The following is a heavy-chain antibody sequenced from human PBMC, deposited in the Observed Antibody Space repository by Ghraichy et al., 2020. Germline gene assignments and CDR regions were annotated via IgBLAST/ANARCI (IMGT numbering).Heavy chain of an antibody. D-gene: IGHD2-2*01. V-gene: IGHV3-53*01. CDR2: IYSGGST. CDR3: ARALKGYCTSTSCYDSYYYYYYYMDV. Sequence: GESLRLSCAASGFTVSSNYMTWVRQAPGKGLEWVSVIYSGGSTYYADSMKGRFTISRDNSKNTLYLQMNSLRAEDTAVYYCARALKGYCTSTSCYDSYYYYYYYMDVWGKGTTVTVSS. CDR1: GFTVSSNY. J-gene: IGHJ6*03.